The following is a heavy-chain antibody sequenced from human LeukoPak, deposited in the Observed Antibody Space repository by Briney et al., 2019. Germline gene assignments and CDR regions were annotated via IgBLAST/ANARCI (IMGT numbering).Heavy chain of an antibody. CDR2: IYYSGST. V-gene: IGHV4-59*01. CDR3: ARGLMVRGGLDY. Sequence: PSETLSLTCTVSGGSISSYYWNWLRQPPGKGLEWIGYIYYSGSTNYNPSLKSRVTISLDTSKNQFSLKLSSVTAADTAVYYCARGLMVRGGLDYWGQGTLVTVSS. D-gene: IGHD3-10*01. CDR1: GGSISSYY. J-gene: IGHJ4*02.